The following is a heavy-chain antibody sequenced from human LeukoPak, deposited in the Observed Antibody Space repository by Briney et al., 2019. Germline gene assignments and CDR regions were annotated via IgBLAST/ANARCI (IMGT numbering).Heavy chain of an antibody. CDR3: ARGGHYYGSGSYYKNFDY. D-gene: IGHD3-10*01. V-gene: IGHV4-34*01. CDR2: INHSGST. Sequence: PSETLSLTCAVYGGSFSGYYWSWIRQPPGKGLEWIGEINHSGSTNYNPSLKSRVTISVDTSKNQFSLKLSSVTAADTAVYYCARGGHYYGSGSYYKNFDYWGQGTLVTVSS. J-gene: IGHJ4*02. CDR1: GGSFSGYY.